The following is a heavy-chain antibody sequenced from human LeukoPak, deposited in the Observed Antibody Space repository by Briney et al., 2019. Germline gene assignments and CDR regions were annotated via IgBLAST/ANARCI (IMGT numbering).Heavy chain of an antibody. Sequence: GGSLTLSCAAAGFSFSDYYMSWIRQAPGKWREWVSYISSSGSTIYYADSVKGRFTISRDNAKNSLYLQMNSLRPDDTALYYCSTDPRLLIYWGHGTLVTVSS. CDR1: GFSFSDYY. J-gene: IGHJ4*01. CDR3: STDPRLLIY. CDR2: ISSSGSTI. D-gene: IGHD2-8*01. V-gene: IGHV3-11*01.